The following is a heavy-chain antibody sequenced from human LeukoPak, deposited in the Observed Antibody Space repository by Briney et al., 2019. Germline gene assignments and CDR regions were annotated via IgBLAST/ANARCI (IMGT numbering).Heavy chain of an antibody. V-gene: IGHV3-49*04. CDR3: APSSGSWYYYGMAV. CDR1: GFTFGDYA. J-gene: IGHJ6*02. CDR2: IRSKAYGGTT. Sequence: GGSLRLSCTASGFTFGDYAINWVRQAPGKGLEWVGLIRSKAYGGTTEYAASVKGRFTISRDDSKSIAYLQMNSMKTEDTAVYYCAPSSGSWYYYGMAVWGQGPTVTVSS. D-gene: IGHD3-10*01.